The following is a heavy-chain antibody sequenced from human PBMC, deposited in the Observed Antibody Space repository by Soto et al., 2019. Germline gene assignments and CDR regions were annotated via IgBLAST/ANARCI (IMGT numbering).Heavy chain of an antibody. CDR1: GFTFSSYA. D-gene: IGHD5-18*01. CDR2: ISGSGGST. J-gene: IGHJ6*02. Sequence: GGSLRLSCAASGFTFSSYAMSWVRQAPGKGLEWVSAISGSGGSTYYADSVKGRFTISRDNSKNTLYLQMNSLRAEDTAVYCCAKVLDSYGYYYYGMDVWGQGTTVTVSS. V-gene: IGHV3-23*01. CDR3: AKVLDSYGYYYYGMDV.